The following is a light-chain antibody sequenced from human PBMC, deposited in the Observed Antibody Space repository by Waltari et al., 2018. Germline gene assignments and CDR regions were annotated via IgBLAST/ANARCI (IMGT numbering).Light chain of an antibody. Sequence: QSALTQPASVSGSPGQSITISCTGTSSDVGGYNSVSWYQQHPGKAPKLMFYDVSNRPSGVSNRFAGSKSGNTASLTISGLQAEDEADYYCSSYTSSSTGVFGGGTKLTVL. CDR2: DVS. CDR3: SSYTSSSTGV. CDR1: SSDVGGYNS. V-gene: IGLV2-14*03. J-gene: IGLJ3*02.